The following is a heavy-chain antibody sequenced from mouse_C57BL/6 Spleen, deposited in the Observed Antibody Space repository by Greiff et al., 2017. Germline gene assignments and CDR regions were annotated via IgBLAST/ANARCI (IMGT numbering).Heavy chain of an antibody. CDR1: GYTFTSYW. CDR3: ARSGRSDSYYAVDY. J-gene: IGHJ2*01. Sequence: QVQLQQPGAELVKPGASVKLSCKASGYTFTSYWMHWVKQRPGRGLEWLGRIDPNSGGTKYNEKFKSKATLTVDKPSSTAYMQRSSLTSEDSAVYYCARSGRSDSYYAVDYWGQGTTLTVSS. V-gene: IGHV1-72*01. D-gene: IGHD2-12*01. CDR2: IDPNSGGT.